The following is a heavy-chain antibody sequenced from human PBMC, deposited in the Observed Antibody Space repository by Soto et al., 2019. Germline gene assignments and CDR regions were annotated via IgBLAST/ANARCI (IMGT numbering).Heavy chain of an antibody. CDR2: IIPIFGTA. CDR3: ASAPSLRGGLQFWYY. CDR1: GGTFSSYA. V-gene: IGHV1-69*01. D-gene: IGHD5-12*01. Sequence: QVQLVQSGAEVKKPGSSVKVSCKASGGTFSSYAISWVRQAPGQGLEWMGGIIPIFGTANYAQKYQGIVTITADESTSTAYMERSSRRSEDTAVYYCASAPSLRGGLQFWYYWGHGTLVTVAS. J-gene: IGHJ4*01.